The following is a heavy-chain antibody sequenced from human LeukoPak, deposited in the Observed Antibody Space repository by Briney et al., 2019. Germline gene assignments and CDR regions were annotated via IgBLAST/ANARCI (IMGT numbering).Heavy chain of an antibody. Sequence: GRSLRLSCAASGFTFDDYAMHWVRQAPGKGLEWVSGISWNSGSIGYADSVKGRFTISRDNAKNSLYLQMNSLRAEDTAVYYCARDGGRYDFWSGSQPPDAFDIWGQGTMVTVSS. CDR1: GFTFDDYA. D-gene: IGHD3-3*01. V-gene: IGHV3-9*01. CDR2: ISWNSGSI. CDR3: ARDGGRYDFWSGSQPPDAFDI. J-gene: IGHJ3*02.